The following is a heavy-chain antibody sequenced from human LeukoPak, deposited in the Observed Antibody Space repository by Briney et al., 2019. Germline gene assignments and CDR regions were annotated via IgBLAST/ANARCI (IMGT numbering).Heavy chain of an antibody. J-gene: IGHJ4*02. D-gene: IGHD4-23*01. Sequence: SVKVSCKASGGTFSRYDISWVRQAPGQGLEWMGGITPIFGTAKYAQKFQGRVTITAVESMSTAYMELSSLRSEDTAVYYCARGWLAETTVVTPYNYWGQGTLVTVSS. CDR1: GGTFSRYD. CDR3: ARGWLAETTVVTPYNY. V-gene: IGHV1-69*13. CDR2: ITPIFGTA.